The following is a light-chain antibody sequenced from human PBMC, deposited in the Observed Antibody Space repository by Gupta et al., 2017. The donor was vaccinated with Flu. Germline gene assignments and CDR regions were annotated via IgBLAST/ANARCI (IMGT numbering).Light chain of an antibody. CDR2: GTS. CDR3: HQYDRSPYT. Sequence: RATLSCRASQSVVSSCLAWYQQRPGQAPSLLIYGTSSRDTGIPDRFRGSGSGTDFTLTISRLEPEDFAVYFCHQYDRSPYTFGQGTKVEI. J-gene: IGKJ2*01. V-gene: IGKV3-20*01. CDR1: QSVVSSC.